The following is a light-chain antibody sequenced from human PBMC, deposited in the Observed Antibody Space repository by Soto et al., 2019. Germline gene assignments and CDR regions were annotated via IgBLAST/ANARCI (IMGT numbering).Light chain of an antibody. Sequence: DIRMPQSPSTLSASVGDRVSSTCRASQSISSWLAWYQQKPGKAPKLLIYDASSLESGVPSRFSGSGSGTEFTLTISSLQPDDFATYYCQQYNSYTWTFGQGTKVDIK. V-gene: IGKV1-5*01. CDR1: QSISSW. CDR2: DAS. CDR3: QQYNSYTWT. J-gene: IGKJ1*01.